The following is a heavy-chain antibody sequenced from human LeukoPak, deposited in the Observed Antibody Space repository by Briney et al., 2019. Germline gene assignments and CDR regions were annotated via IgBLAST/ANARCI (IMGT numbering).Heavy chain of an antibody. V-gene: IGHV3-9*01. D-gene: IGHD6-13*01. CDR3: AKDTAAAGDYYYYGMDV. J-gene: IGHJ6*02. CDR2: ISWNSGSI. CDR1: GFTFDDYA. Sequence: GGSLRLSCAASGFTFDDYAMHWVRQAPGKGLEWVSGISWNSGSIGYADSVKGRFTISRGNAKNSLYLQMNSLRAEDTALYYCAKDTAAAGDYYYYGMDVWGQGTTVTVSS.